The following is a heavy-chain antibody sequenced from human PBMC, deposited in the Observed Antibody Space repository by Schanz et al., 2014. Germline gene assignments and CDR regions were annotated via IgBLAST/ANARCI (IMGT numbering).Heavy chain of an antibody. V-gene: IGHV3-23*01. CDR1: GFTFSSYA. J-gene: IGHJ4*02. Sequence: EVQLLESGGGLVQPGGSLRLSCAASGFTFSSYAMSWVPQAPGKGLEWGTAISGSGGSTYYAVSVKGRFTISRDNSKTSLYLRMNSLGAEDTAVYACAASSCWHPSTDYWGQGTLVTVSS. D-gene: IGHD6-19*01. CDR3: AASSCWHPSTDY. CDR2: ISGSGGST.